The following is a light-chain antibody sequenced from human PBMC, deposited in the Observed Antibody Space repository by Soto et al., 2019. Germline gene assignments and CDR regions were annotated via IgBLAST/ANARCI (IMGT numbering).Light chain of an antibody. CDR2: DAS. CDR1: QGIRND. V-gene: IGKV1-17*01. Sequence: DIQMTQSPSSLSASVGDRVTITCRASQGIRNDLGWYQQKPGKAPKRLIYDASTLQSGVPSRFSGSGSGTEFSLTISSLQPDDFGTYYCQCYSSYPWTFGQGTKVDIK. CDR3: QCYSSYPWT. J-gene: IGKJ1*01.